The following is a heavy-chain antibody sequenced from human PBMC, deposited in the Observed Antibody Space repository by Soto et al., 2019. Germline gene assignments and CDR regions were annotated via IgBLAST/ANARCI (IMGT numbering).Heavy chain of an antibody. CDR1: GFTFNRYW. D-gene: IGHD3-10*01. CDR3: ARGSTGWYFDF. Sequence: PGGSLRLSCAASGFTFNRYWMSWVRQAPGKGLEWVANIKKDGSEQYYVDSVKGRFTVSRDNAKNSLTLQMSGLRAEDTAVYYGARGSTGWYFDFWGQGTLVTVSS. J-gene: IGHJ4*02. CDR2: IKKDGSEQ. V-gene: IGHV3-7*01.